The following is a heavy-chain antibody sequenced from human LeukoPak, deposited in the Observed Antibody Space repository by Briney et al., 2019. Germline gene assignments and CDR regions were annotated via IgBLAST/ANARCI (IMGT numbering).Heavy chain of an antibody. Sequence: SEKVSCKASGGTFSSYTISWVRQAPGQGLEWMGRIIPILGIANYAQKFQGRVTITADKSTSTAYMELSSLRSEDTAVYYCARGNTIFGVVSRLNYMDVWGKGTTVTVSS. CDR2: IIPILGIA. V-gene: IGHV1-69*02. D-gene: IGHD3-3*01. CDR1: GGTFSSYT. J-gene: IGHJ6*03. CDR3: ARGNTIFGVVSRLNYMDV.